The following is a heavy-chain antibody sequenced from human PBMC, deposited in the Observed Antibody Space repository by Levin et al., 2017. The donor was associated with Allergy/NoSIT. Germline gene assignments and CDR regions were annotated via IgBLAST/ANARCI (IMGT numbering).Heavy chain of an antibody. D-gene: IGHD1-26*01. J-gene: IGHJ3*02. V-gene: IGHV4-34*01. CDR2: INQSGGT. Sequence: SETLSLTCALYGGSLRGYYWHWIRQSPGKGLEWIGEINQSGGTNYNPSLKSRLTVSVDTSKNQFSLKLTSVTAADTAAYYCAREDEVERGAFDMWGQGTVVAVSS. CDR1: GGSLRGYY. CDR3: AREDEVERGAFDM.